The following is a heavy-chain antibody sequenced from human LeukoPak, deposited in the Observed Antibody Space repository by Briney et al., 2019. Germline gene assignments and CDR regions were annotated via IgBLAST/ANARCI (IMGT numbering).Heavy chain of an antibody. V-gene: IGHV3-7*03. CDR2: IKQDGSEK. Sequence: GGSLRLSCAASGFTSSSYWMSWVRQAPGKGLEWVANIKQDGSEKYYVDSVKGRFTISRDNAKNSLYLQMNSLRAEDTAVYYCAKAVDTTNAFDIWGQGTMVTVSS. D-gene: IGHD3-22*01. CDR3: AKAVDTTNAFDI. J-gene: IGHJ3*02. CDR1: GFTSSSYW.